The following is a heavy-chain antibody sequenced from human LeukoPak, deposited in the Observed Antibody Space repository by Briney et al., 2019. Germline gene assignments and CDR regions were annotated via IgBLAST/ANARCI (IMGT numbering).Heavy chain of an antibody. Sequence: PGGSLRLSCAASGFTFSSYSMNWVRQAPGEGLEWVSSISSSSSYIYYADSVKGRFTISRDNAKNSLYLQMNSLRAEDTAVYYCAREDTIFGQDWGQGTLVTVSS. CDR3: AREDTIFGQD. D-gene: IGHD3-3*01. CDR1: GFTFSSYS. CDR2: ISSSSSYI. J-gene: IGHJ4*02. V-gene: IGHV3-21*01.